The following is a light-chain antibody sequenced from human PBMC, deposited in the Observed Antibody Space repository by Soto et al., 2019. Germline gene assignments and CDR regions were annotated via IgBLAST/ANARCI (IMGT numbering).Light chain of an antibody. CDR2: EGS. CDR1: SSDVGSYNL. CDR3: CSYAGTSSYV. Sequence: QSVLTQPASVSGSPGQSITISCTGTSSDVGSYNLVSWYQQYPGKAPKLMIYEGSKRPSGVSNRFSGSKSGNTASLTITGLQAEDEADYYCCSYAGTSSYVFGSGTKVNV. V-gene: IGLV2-23*01. J-gene: IGLJ1*01.